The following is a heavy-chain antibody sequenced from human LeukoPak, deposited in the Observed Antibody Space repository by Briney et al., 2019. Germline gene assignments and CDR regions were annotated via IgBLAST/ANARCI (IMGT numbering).Heavy chain of an antibody. CDR1: GGSISDYY. CDR3: AGDSHGTDY. J-gene: IGHJ4*02. D-gene: IGHD3-10*01. V-gene: IGHV4-59*01. CDR2: IYYSGST. Sequence: SETLSLTCTVSGGSISDYYWNWIRQPPGKGLQWIGYIYYSGSTNCNPSLKSRVTISVDTSKNQFSLKLTSVTAADTAVYYCAGDSHGTDYWGQGTLVTASS.